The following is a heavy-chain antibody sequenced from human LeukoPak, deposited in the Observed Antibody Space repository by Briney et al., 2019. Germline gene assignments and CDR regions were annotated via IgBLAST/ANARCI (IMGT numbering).Heavy chain of an antibody. Sequence: SETLSLTCTVSGGSISSYYWSWIRQPAGKGLEWIGRIYTSGSTNYNPSLKSRVTMSVDTSKNQFSLKLSSVTAADTAVYYCARDQGPSDYDSTAFDIWGQGTMVTVSS. J-gene: IGHJ3*02. CDR2: IYTSGST. CDR1: GGSISSYY. V-gene: IGHV4-4*07. D-gene: IGHD3-22*01. CDR3: ARDQGPSDYDSTAFDI.